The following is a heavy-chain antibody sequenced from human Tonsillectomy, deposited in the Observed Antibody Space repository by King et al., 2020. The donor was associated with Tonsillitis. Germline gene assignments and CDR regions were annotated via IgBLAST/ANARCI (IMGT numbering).Heavy chain of an antibody. Sequence: VQLQESGPGLVKPSQNLSLTCTVSGGSISSGGYYWSWIRQHPGKGLEWIGYIYYSGSTYYNPSLKSRVTISVDTSKNQFSLKLSSVTAADTAVYYCARLTTVTTRGAFDIWGQGTMVTVSS. CDR2: IYYSGST. V-gene: IGHV4-31*03. CDR1: GGSISSGGYY. CDR3: ARLTTVTTRGAFDI. J-gene: IGHJ3*02. D-gene: IGHD4-17*01.